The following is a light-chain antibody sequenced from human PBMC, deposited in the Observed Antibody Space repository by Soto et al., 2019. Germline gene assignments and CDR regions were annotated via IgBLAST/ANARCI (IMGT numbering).Light chain of an antibody. CDR2: GAS. V-gene: IGKV3-15*01. J-gene: IGKJ4*01. Sequence: EIVMTQSPATLSVSPGEGATLSCRASQSISSNLAWYQQKPGQAPKLLIYGASTRATGFPARFSGSGSGTEFTLTISSLQAEDFAVYYCQQYNDWPLTFGGGTKVEI. CDR3: QQYNDWPLT. CDR1: QSISSN.